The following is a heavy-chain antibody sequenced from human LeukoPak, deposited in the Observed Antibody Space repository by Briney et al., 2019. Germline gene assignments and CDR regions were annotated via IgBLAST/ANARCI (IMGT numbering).Heavy chain of an antibody. CDR1: GFTFSSYW. CDR3: ARSYGWLPGGM. D-gene: IGHD5-12*01. CDR2: ISTDGSST. Sequence: GGSLRLSRAASGFTFSSYWMHWVRQAPGKGLVWVSRISTDGSSTTYADSVKGRFTISRDNAKNSLHLQMNSLRAEDTAVYYCARSYGWLPGGMWGQGTLVTVSS. J-gene: IGHJ4*02. V-gene: IGHV3-74*01.